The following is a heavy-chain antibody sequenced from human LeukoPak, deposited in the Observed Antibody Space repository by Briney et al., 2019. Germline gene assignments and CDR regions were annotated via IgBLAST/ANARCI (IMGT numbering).Heavy chain of an antibody. J-gene: IGHJ2*01. CDR2: INHSGST. CDR3: ARVRVVEMDTIVYWYLDL. D-gene: IGHD5-24*01. V-gene: IGHV4-34*01. CDR1: GGSFSGYY. Sequence: KPSETLSLTCAVYGGSFSGYYWSWIRQPPGKGLEWIGEINHSGSTNYNPSLKSRVTISVDTSKNQFSLRLSSVAAADTDVYYCARVRVVEMDTIVYWYLDLWGRGTLVTVSS.